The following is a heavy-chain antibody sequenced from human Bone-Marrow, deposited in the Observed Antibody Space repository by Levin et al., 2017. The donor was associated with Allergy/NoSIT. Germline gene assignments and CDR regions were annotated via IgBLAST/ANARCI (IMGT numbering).Heavy chain of an antibody. V-gene: IGHV4-30-4*01. J-gene: IGHJ6*02. CDR1: GGSVRSDDSY. CDR3: ARDFTFWSGSSKYGMDV. Sequence: SCTVSGGSVRSDDSYWSWVRQSPGKGLEWIGFVYHIGSTDYNPSLKSRVSISMDTSNNQFSLTLRSVTAADTAVYFCARDFTFWSGSSKYGMDVWGQGTSVTVSS. CDR2: VYHIGST. D-gene: IGHD3-3*01.